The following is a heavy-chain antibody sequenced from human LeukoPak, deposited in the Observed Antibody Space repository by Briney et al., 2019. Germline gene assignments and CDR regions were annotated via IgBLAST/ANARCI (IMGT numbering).Heavy chain of an antibody. CDR2: IYYTGTT. CDR3: ARFSSDCSTASCYLTY. Sequence: SETLSLTCTVSGGSLSSHYWSWIRQPPGKGLELIGHIYYTGTTYYNPSLNSRVTISLDTSRNQFSLRLTSVTAADTALYYCARFSSDCSTASCYLTYWGQGTLVTVSS. V-gene: IGHV4-59*11. J-gene: IGHJ4*02. D-gene: IGHD2-2*01. CDR1: GGSLSSHY.